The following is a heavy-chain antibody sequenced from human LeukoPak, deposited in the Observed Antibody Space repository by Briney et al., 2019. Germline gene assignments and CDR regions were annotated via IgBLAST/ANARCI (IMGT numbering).Heavy chain of an antibody. CDR3: ARAPVPLLGPGYYFDY. D-gene: IGHD2-8*02. Sequence: GGSLRLSCAASGFTFDDYGMSWVRQAPGKGLEWVSGINWNGGSTGYADSVKGRFTISRDNAKNSLYLQMNSLRAEDTAVYYCARAPVPLLGPGYYFDYWGQGTLVTVSS. J-gene: IGHJ4*02. CDR1: GFTFDDYG. CDR2: INWNGGST. V-gene: IGHV3-20*04.